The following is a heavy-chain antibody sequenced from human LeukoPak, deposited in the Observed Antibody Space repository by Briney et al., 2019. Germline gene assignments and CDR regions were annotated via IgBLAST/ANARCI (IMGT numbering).Heavy chain of an antibody. V-gene: IGHV1-2*02. CDR3: ARGGLGYCSSTSCLGYDAFDI. J-gene: IGHJ3*02. D-gene: IGHD2-2*01. Sequence: ASVKVSCKASGYTFTGYYMHWVRQAPGQGLEWMGWINPNSGSIKYAKKFQGRVTMTRDTSISTAYMELSRLRSDDTAIYYCARGGLGYCSSTSCLGYDAFDIWGQGTMVTVSS. CDR1: GYTFTGYY. CDR2: INPNSGSI.